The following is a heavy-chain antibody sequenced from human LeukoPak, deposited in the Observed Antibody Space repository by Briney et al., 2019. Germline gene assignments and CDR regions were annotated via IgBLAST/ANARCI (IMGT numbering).Heavy chain of an antibody. CDR2: INPSGGST. D-gene: IGHD1-7*01. V-gene: IGHV1-46*01. J-gene: IGHJ6*02. CDR1: GYTLTSYY. CDR3: ARDLGTGTTSYYYYGMDV. Sequence: ASVKVSCKASGYTLTSYYMHWVRQAPGQGLEWMGIINPSGGSTSYAQKFQGRVTVTRDTSTSTVYMELSSLRSEDTAVYYCARDLGTGTTSYYYYGMDVWGQGTTVTVSS.